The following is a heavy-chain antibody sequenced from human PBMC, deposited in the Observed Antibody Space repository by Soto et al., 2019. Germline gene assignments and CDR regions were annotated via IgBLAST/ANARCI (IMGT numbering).Heavy chain of an antibody. V-gene: IGHV1-3*01. CDR2: INAGNGNT. Sequence: ASLKVSCKSSGYLFTSYVIEWVRQAPGQRLEWMGWINAGNGNTRYSQKFQGRVTITRDTSANTAYMELSSLRSEDTAVYYCARSAPAVDYWGEGALVTVSS. J-gene: IGHJ4*02. CDR1: GYLFTSYV. CDR3: ARSAPAVDY.